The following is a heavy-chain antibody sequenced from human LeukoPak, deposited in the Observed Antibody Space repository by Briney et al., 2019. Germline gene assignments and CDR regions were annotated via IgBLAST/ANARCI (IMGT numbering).Heavy chain of an antibody. D-gene: IGHD3-10*01. CDR1: GYSISRGYY. CDR2: ISHSGST. CDR3: ARGEVGEFDY. Sequence: SETLSLTCAVSGYSISRGYYWNWIRQFPGKALEWIGSISHSGSTSYNPSLKRRITISPETSKNQFSLRLISVTAADSALYYCARGEVGEFDYWGQGRLVIVSS. V-gene: IGHV4-38-2*01. J-gene: IGHJ4*02.